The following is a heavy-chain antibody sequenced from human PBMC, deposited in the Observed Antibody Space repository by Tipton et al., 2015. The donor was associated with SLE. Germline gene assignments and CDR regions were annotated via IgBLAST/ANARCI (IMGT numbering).Heavy chain of an antibody. CDR1: GGSLSSYY. CDR2: IYHSGST. Sequence: TLSLTCTVSGGSLSSYYWGWIRQPPGEGLEWIGSIYHSGSTHYNPSLKSRISISLDRSKNQFSLRLTSVTAADTAVYYCARTYYDYYAMDVWGQGTTVTVSS. CDR3: ARTYYDYYAMDV. V-gene: IGHV4-39*07. J-gene: IGHJ6*02.